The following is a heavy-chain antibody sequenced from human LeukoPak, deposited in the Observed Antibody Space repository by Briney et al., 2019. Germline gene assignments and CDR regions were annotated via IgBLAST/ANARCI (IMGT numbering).Heavy chain of an antibody. CDR3: ARGGYDFWSVYYYYMDV. Sequence: SETLSLTCTVSGGSISSGGYYWSWLRQHPGRGLEWLGYIYYSGSTYYNPSLKSRVTISVDTSKNQFSLKLSSVTAADTAVYYCARGGYDFWSVYYYYMDVWGKGTTVTVSS. CDR1: GGSISSGGYY. J-gene: IGHJ6*03. V-gene: IGHV4-31*03. D-gene: IGHD3-3*01. CDR2: IYYSGST.